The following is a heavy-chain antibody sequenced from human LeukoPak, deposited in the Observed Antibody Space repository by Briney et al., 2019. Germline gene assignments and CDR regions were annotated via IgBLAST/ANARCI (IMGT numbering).Heavy chain of an antibody. V-gene: IGHV3-23*01. Sequence: PGGSLRLSCAASGFTFSSYAMSWVRQAPGKGLEWVSAISGSGGSTYYADSVKGRFTISRDNSKNTLYLQMNSLRAEDTAVYYCAKDAYYYDSSGYYAAIDYRGQGTLVTVSS. CDR2: ISGSGGST. D-gene: IGHD3-22*01. CDR1: GFTFSSYA. CDR3: AKDAYYYDSSGYYAAIDY. J-gene: IGHJ4*02.